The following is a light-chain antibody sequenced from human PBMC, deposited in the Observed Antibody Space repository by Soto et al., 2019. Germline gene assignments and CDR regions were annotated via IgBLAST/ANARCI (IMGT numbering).Light chain of an antibody. CDR1: QNVSTY. Sequence: EIALTQSPATPSLSPGERATLSCRASQNVSTYLTWYRQKPGQAPRVLIYDASKRATGIPARFSGSGSGTDFTLTISSLEPEDFAVYYCSADTFGQGTKLEIK. J-gene: IGKJ2*01. V-gene: IGKV3-11*01. CDR2: DAS. CDR3: SADT.